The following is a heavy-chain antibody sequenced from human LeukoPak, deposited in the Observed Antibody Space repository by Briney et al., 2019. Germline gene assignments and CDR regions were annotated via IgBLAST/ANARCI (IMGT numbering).Heavy chain of an antibody. Sequence: SETLSLTCTVSGGSMSSYYWSWIRQPAGKGLEWIGRIYTSGSTNCNPSLKSRVTISVDTSKNQFSLKLSSVTAADTAVYYCARCPDYYYYYYMDVWGKGTTVTISS. J-gene: IGHJ6*03. CDR2: IYTSGST. CDR3: ARCPDYYYYYYMDV. CDR1: GGSMSSYY. V-gene: IGHV4-4*07.